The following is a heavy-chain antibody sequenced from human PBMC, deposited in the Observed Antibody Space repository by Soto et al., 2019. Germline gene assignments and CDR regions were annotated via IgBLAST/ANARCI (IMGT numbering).Heavy chain of an antibody. V-gene: IGHV3-30*18. CDR1: GFTFSPYG. CDR3: AKDRAPIAVVPGAMTFDH. D-gene: IGHD2-2*01. Sequence: QVQLVDSGGGVVQPGRSLRLSCVASGFTFSPYGMHWVRQAPGKGLAWVALISYDGSKKFYADFVKGRFSISRDNSKNTLYLQMNSLRADDTAVYYCAKDRAPIAVVPGAMTFDHWVKGTLVNVSS. CDR2: ISYDGSKK. J-gene: IGHJ4*02.